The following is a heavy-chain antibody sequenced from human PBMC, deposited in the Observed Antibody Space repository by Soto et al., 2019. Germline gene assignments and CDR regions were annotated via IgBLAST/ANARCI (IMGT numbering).Heavy chain of an antibody. J-gene: IGHJ4*02. Sequence: QVQLQESGPGLVKPSETLSLTCTVSGDSISTYYWRWIRQPPGKGLEWIGYIYYSGSTNYNPSLKSRVTISVDTSKNQFSLKLTSVTAADTAVYYCARRYSSAWLFDYWGQGTLVTVSS. D-gene: IGHD6-19*01. V-gene: IGHV4-59*01. CDR1: GDSISTYY. CDR2: IYYSGST. CDR3: ARRYSSAWLFDY.